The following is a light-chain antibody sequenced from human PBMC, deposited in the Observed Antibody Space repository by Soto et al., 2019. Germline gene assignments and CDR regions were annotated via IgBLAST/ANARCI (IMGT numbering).Light chain of an antibody. CDR2: WAS. V-gene: IGKV1-5*03. CDR3: QQYSAYQLT. J-gene: IGKJ4*01. Sequence: DIQLTQSPSILSASFGVRVTITCRASENIYGYLAWYQQKPGEAPKLLIYWASTLVSGVPSRLTGGESGTEFTLTIRDLQPDEFATYFCQQYSAYQLTFGGVTKVDVK. CDR1: ENIYGY.